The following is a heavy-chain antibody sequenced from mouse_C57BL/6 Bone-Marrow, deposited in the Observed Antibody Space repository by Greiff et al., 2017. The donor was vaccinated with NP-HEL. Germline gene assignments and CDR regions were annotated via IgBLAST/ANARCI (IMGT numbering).Heavy chain of an antibody. V-gene: IGHV5-17*01. J-gene: IGHJ2*01. Sequence: EVQGVESGGGLVKPGGSLKLSCAASGFTFSDYGMHWVRQAPEKGLEWVAYISSGSSTIYYADTVKGRFTISRDNAKNTLFLQMTRLRSEDTAMYYCARHGYDLDYWGEGTTLTVSS. D-gene: IGHD2-2*01. CDR1: GFTFSDYG. CDR2: ISSGSSTI. CDR3: ARHGYDLDY.